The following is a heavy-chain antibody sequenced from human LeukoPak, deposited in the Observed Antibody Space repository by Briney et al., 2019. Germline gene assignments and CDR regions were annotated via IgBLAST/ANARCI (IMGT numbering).Heavy chain of an antibody. V-gene: IGHV1-2*02. Sequence: ASVKVSCKASGYTFTGYYMHWVRQAPGQGLEWMGWINPNSGGTNYAQKFQGRVTTTRDTSISTAYMELSRLRSDDTAVYYCAARRRRDGYYWYFDLWGRGTLVTVSS. J-gene: IGHJ2*01. CDR3: AARRRRDGYYWYFDL. CDR2: INPNSGGT. CDR1: GYTFTGYY. D-gene: IGHD5-24*01.